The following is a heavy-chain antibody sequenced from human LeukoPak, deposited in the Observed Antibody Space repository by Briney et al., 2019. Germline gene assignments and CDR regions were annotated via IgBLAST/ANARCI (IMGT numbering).Heavy chain of an antibody. D-gene: IGHD1-26*01. Sequence: PGGSLRLSCAASGFTFDDYGKSWVRQAPGKGLEWVSGINWNGGSTGYADSVKGRFTISRDNAKNSLYLQMNSLRAEDTALYYCARGQSGSPNSEWDVWGKGTTVTVSS. CDR1: GFTFDDYG. V-gene: IGHV3-20*04. CDR2: INWNGGST. CDR3: ARGQSGSPNSEWDV. J-gene: IGHJ6*04.